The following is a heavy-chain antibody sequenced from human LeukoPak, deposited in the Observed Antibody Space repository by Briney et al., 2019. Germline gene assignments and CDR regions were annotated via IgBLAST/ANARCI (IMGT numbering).Heavy chain of an antibody. J-gene: IGHJ6*03. CDR1: GGSISSYY. CDR2: IYTSGST. Sequence: SETLSLTCTVSGGSISSYYWSWTRQPAGKGLEWIGRIYTSGSTNYNPSLKSRVTMSVDTSKNQFSLKLSSVTAADTAVYYCASHLPSMVRGVIYYYYYMDVWGKGTTVTVSS. D-gene: IGHD3-10*01. V-gene: IGHV4-4*07. CDR3: ASHLPSMVRGVIYYYYYMDV.